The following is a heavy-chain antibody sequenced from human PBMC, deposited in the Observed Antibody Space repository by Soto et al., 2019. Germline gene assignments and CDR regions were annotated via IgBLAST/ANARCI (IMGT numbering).Heavy chain of an antibody. CDR1: GGSISSGGYY. J-gene: IGHJ2*01. CDR3: ARGTDTWFFDL. Sequence: QVQLQESGPGLVKPSQTLSLTCTVSGGSISSGGYYWSWIRQHPGKGLEWIGYIHESGSMYYKASLKSRVTLSIDTSKNQFSLKLTSVTAADTAVYYCARGTDTWFFDLWGRGTLVTVSS. V-gene: IGHV4-31*03. CDR2: IHESGSM. D-gene: IGHD3-9*01.